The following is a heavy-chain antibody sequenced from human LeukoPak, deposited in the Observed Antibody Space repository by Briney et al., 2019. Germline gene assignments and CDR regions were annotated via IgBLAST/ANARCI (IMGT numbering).Heavy chain of an antibody. CDR1: GYTFVGYY. CDR3: AREYSASEH. J-gene: IGHJ4*02. D-gene: IGHD5-12*01. Sequence: ASVKVSCKASGYTFVGYYLHWVRQAPGQGLEWMAWIDPYTGNTHYAQKFQGRITVTRDTSVSTTYMELTWLTSDDAARYYCAREYSASEHWGQGTLVTVSS. CDR2: IDPYTGNT. V-gene: IGHV1-2*02.